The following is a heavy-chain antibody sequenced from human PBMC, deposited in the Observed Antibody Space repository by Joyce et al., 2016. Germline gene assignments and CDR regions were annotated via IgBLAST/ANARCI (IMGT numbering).Heavy chain of an antibody. CDR1: GYTFTDYY. CDR2: VDHEDGET. J-gene: IGHJ6*03. D-gene: IGHD3-10*01. CDR3: ATVDYYYGSGTPRDYYYYMDV. V-gene: IGHV1-69-2*01. Sequence: EVQLVQSGAEVKKPGATVKISCKVSGYTFTDYYMHWVQQAPGKGLEWMGLVDHEDGETVYAEKFQGRVTITAGTSTDTAYMELSSLRSEDTAVYYCATVDYYYGSGTPRDYYYYMDVWGKGTTVTVSS.